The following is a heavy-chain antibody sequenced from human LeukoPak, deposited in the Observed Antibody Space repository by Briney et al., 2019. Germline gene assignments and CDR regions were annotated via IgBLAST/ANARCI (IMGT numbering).Heavy chain of an antibody. V-gene: IGHV3-43D*03. CDR1: GFTFGDYA. J-gene: IGHJ4*02. Sequence: PGGSLRLSCAASGFTFGDYAMHWVRQRPAKGLGLVSLISWDRGTTYYADSVKGRFTISRDNSKNSLYLQMNSLRAEDTAFYYCAKDTRYRTVTTDLIDYWGQGTLVTVSS. D-gene: IGHD4-17*01. CDR2: ISWDRGTT. CDR3: AKDTRYRTVTTDLIDY.